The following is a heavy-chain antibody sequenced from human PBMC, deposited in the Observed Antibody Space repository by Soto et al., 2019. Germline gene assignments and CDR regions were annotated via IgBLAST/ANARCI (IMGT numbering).Heavy chain of an antibody. CDR2: IYHTEST. CDR1: GVSITSNDFF. J-gene: IGHJ4*02. CDR3: VGAIVPAAIKN. D-gene: IGHD2-2*02. V-gene: IGHV4-30-4*01. Sequence: QVQLQESGPGLVKPSQTLSLTCSVSGVSITSNDFFWSWIRQSPGKGLEWIGYIYHTESTYTNPSLTSRVSLSVDRSKNQFSLRLRSVTAADTAVYYCVGAIVPAAIKNWGQGTLVTVSS.